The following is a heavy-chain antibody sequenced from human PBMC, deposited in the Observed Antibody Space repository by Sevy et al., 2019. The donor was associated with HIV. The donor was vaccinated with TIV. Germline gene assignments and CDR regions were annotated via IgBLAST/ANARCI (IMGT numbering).Heavy chain of an antibody. V-gene: IGHV4-59*01. J-gene: IGHJ4*01. Sequence: SENLSLTCTVSGGSISSYYWSWIRQPPGKGLEWIGYIYYSGSTNYNPSVKSRVTISVDTSKNQFSLKLSSVTAADTAVYYCARNSGYSYDIAYWGHGTLVTVSS. D-gene: IGHD5-18*01. CDR3: ARNSGYSYDIAY. CDR2: IYYSGST. CDR1: GGSISSYY.